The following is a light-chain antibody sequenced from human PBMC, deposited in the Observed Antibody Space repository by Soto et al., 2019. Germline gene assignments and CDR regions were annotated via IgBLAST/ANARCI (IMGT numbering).Light chain of an antibody. CDR3: AAWDDSLQGRV. V-gene: IGLV1-44*01. CDR2: SYN. CDR1: SSNIGNNP. Sequence: QSVLTQPPSASGTPGQRVTISGSGSSSNIGNNPINWYQQLPGTAPKLLIYSYNQRPSGVPDRFSGSKSGTSASLALSGLQSEDEADYYCAAWDDSLQGRVFGGWTQRTFL. J-gene: IGLJ3*02.